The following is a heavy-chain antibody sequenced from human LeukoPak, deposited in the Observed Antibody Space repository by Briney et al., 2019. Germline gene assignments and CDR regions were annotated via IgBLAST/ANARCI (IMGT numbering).Heavy chain of an antibody. CDR3: ARAGCSSTSCYRWGGYYYYYMDV. Sequence: ASVKVSCKASGYTFTGYYMHWVRQAPGQGLEWMGWINPNSGGTNYAQKFQDRVTMTRDTSISTAYMELSRLRSDDTAVYYCARAGCSSTSCYRWGGYYYYYMDVWGKGTTVTVSS. D-gene: IGHD2-2*02. J-gene: IGHJ6*03. CDR2: INPNSGGT. V-gene: IGHV1-2*02. CDR1: GYTFTGYY.